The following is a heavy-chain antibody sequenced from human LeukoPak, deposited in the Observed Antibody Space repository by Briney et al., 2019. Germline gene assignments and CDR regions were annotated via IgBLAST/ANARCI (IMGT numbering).Heavy chain of an antibody. Sequence: SETLSLTCTVSGGSISSYYWSWIRQPPGKGLEWIGYIYYSGSTNYNPSLKSRVTISVDTSKNQFSLKLSSVTAADTAVYYCARVSGGNKYYFAYWGQGTLVTVSS. J-gene: IGHJ4*02. V-gene: IGHV4-59*01. CDR3: ARVSGGNKYYFAY. CDR2: IYYSGST. CDR1: GGSISSYY. D-gene: IGHD2-15*01.